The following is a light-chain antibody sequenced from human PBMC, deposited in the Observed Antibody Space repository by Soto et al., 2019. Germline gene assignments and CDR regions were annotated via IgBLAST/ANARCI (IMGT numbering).Light chain of an antibody. V-gene: IGKV3-11*01. CDR1: QSISSS. CDR2: VAS. Sequence: ETVLTQSPATLSLSPGERATLSCRASQSISSSVAWYQQTPGQAPRLLIYVASNRATGIPARFSGRGSGTDFTLSISSREPELLAVYYCQQCFTWSSFGLGSKVDIE. CDR3: QQCFTWSS. J-gene: IGKJ3*01.